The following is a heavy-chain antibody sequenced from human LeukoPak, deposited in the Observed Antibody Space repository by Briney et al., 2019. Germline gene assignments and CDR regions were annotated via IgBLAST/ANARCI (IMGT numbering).Heavy chain of an antibody. D-gene: IGHD1-26*01. J-gene: IGHJ4*02. CDR1: GDSINNYY. CDR3: ARMGGGATRFDY. Sequence: PSETLSLTCTVSGDSINNYYWTWIRQPAGKGLEWIGRIYTSGATNYNPSLKSRVTMSVDTSKNQFSLKLNSVTAADTAVHYCARMGGGATRFDYWGQGTLVTVSS. V-gene: IGHV4-4*07. CDR2: IYTSGAT.